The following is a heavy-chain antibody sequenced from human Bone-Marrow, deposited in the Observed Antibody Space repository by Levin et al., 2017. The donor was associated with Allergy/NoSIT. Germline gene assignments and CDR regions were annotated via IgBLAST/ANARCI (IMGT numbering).Heavy chain of an antibody. CDR1: GGSFSGYY. Sequence: SQTLSLTCAVYGGSFSGYYWSWIRQPPGKGLEWIGEINHSGSTNYNPSLKSRVTISVDTSKNQFSLKLSSVTAADTAVYYCARGTLISQLARNSTGSWFDPWGQGTLVTVSS. D-gene: IGHD2/OR15-2a*01. CDR2: INHSGST. V-gene: IGHV4-34*01. CDR3: ARGTLISQLARNSTGSWFDP. J-gene: IGHJ5*02.